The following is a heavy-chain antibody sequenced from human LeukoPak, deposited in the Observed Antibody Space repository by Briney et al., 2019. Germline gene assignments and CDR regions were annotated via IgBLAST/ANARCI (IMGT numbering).Heavy chain of an antibody. D-gene: IGHD1-20*01. CDR1: GFTFSSYA. CDR2: ISYDGSNK. Sequence: GGSLRLSCAASGFTFSSYAMPGVRQAPGKGRGWVAVISYDGSNKYYADSVKGRFTISRDNSKNTLYLQMNSLRAEDTAVYYCARFSGYNWNDPFDYWGQGTLVTVSS. J-gene: IGHJ4*02. V-gene: IGHV3-30-3*01. CDR3: ARFSGYNWNDPFDY.